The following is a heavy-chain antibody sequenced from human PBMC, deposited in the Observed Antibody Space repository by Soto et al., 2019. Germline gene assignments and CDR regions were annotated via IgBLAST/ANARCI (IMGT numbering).Heavy chain of an antibody. V-gene: IGHV3-23*01. CDR1: GFTFSSYA. CDR2: ISGSGGST. D-gene: IGHD6-19*01. CDR3: ARGVGGCGWSDSIDY. J-gene: IGHJ4*02. Sequence: EVQLLESGGGLVQPGGSLRLSCAASGFTFSSYAMSWVRQAPGKGLEWVSAISGSGGSTYYADSVKGRFTISRDNSKNTLDRQMTSLRAEDTAVYYCARGVGGCGWSDSIDYWGQGTLVTVSS.